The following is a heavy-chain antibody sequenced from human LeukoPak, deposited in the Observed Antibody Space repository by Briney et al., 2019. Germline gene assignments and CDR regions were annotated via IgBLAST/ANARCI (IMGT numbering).Heavy chain of an antibody. Sequence: SETLSLTCTVSGGSISSSSYYWGWIHQPPGKGLEWIGSIYYSGSTYYNPSLKSRVTISVDTSKNQFSLKLSSVTAADTAVYYCARHWITMIVRIDYWGQGTLVTVSS. J-gene: IGHJ4*02. D-gene: IGHD3-22*01. CDR2: IYYSGST. V-gene: IGHV4-39*01. CDR3: ARHWITMIVRIDY. CDR1: GGSISSSSYY.